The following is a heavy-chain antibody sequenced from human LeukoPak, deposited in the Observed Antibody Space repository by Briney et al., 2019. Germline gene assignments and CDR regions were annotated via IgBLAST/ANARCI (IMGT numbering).Heavy chain of an antibody. CDR3: ASSYCSGGSCYGSLYYYYYYMDI. J-gene: IGHJ6*03. D-gene: IGHD2-15*01. CDR2: IIPIFGTA. Sequence: ASVKVSCKASRGTFSSYAISWVRQAPGQGLEWMGGIIPIFGTANYAQKFQGRVTITTDESTSTAYMELSSLRSEDTAVYYCASSYCSGGSCYGSLYYYYYYMDIWGKGTTVTVSS. V-gene: IGHV1-69*05. CDR1: RGTFSSYA.